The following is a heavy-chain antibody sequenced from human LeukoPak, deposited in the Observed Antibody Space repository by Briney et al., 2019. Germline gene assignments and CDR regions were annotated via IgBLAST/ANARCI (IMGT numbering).Heavy chain of an antibody. J-gene: IGHJ4*02. Sequence: SGGSLRLSCAASGFSFSSYSMTWVRQAPGKGLEWISHISASGDIKEYADFLGGRFTISRDNARKSLFLEMNSLRAEDTAVYYCAKYKAFGIAVAEPDYWGQGTLVTVSS. D-gene: IGHD6-19*01. CDR2: ISASGDIK. CDR3: AKYKAFGIAVAEPDY. V-gene: IGHV3-48*04. CDR1: GFSFSSYS.